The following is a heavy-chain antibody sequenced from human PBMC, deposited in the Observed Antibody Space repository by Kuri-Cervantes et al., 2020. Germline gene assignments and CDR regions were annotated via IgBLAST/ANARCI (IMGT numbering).Heavy chain of an antibody. CDR2: ISYDGSNK. D-gene: IGHD3-10*01. Sequence: GGSLRLSCAASGFIFDDYAMHWVRQAPGKGLEWVAVISYDGSNKYYADSVKGRFTISRDNSKNTLYLQMNSLRAEDTAVYYCARSGSSAWFGEGYYYYGMDVWGQGTTVTVSS. CDR1: GFIFDDYA. J-gene: IGHJ6*02. CDR3: ARSGSSAWFGEGYYYYGMDV. V-gene: IGHV3-30-3*01.